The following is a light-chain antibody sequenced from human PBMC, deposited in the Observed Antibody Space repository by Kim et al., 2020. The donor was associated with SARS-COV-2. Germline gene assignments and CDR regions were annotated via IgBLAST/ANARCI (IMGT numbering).Light chain of an antibody. Sequence: SPGERATLSCRARQSIRTNVVRNQHKPGQSPRRRISGASSRATGIPERFSGSGSGTDFTLTITGLEPEDFAVYYCHQYEGAPWTLGQGTKVDIK. CDR3: HQYEGAPWT. J-gene: IGKJ1*01. CDR2: GAS. CDR1: QSIRTN. V-gene: IGKV3-20*01.